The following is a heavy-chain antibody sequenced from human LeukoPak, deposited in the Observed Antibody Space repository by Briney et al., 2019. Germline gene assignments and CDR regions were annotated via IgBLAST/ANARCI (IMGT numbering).Heavy chain of an antibody. Sequence: SETLSLTCTVSGGSISSGDYYWSWIRQPPGKGLEWFGYIYYSGSTYYNPSLKSRVTISVDTSKNQFSLKLSSVTAADTAVYYCARDSRLRVYYYYYMDVWGKGTTVTVSS. CDR3: ARDSRLRVYYYYYMDV. D-gene: IGHD6-6*01. J-gene: IGHJ6*03. CDR1: GGSISSGDYY. V-gene: IGHV4-30-4*08. CDR2: IYYSGST.